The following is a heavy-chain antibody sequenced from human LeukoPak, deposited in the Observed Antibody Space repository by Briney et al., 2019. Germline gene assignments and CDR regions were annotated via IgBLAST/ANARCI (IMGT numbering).Heavy chain of an antibody. CDR3: ARGGRITMVRGVDY. Sequence: GGSLRLSCAASGFTFSSYSMNWVRQAPGKGLEWVSSISGSSSYIYYADSVKGRFTISRDNAKNSLYLQMNSLRAEDTAVYYCARGGRITMVRGVDYWGQGTLVTVSS. D-gene: IGHD3-10*01. CDR2: ISGSSSYI. J-gene: IGHJ4*02. V-gene: IGHV3-21*01. CDR1: GFTFSSYS.